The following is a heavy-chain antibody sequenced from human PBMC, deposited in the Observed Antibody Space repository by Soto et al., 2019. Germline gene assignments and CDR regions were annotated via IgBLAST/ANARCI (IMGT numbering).Heavy chain of an antibody. CDR1: GGTFSSYA. Sequence: SVKVSCKASGGTFSSYAISWVRQAPGQGLEWMGGIIPIFGTANYAQKFQGRVTITADESTSTAYMELSSLRSEDTAVYYCARPIWSELQITLYYYYGMDVWGQGTTVTVSS. CDR2: IIPIFGTA. V-gene: IGHV1-69*13. J-gene: IGHJ6*02. D-gene: IGHD1-7*01. CDR3: ARPIWSELQITLYYYYGMDV.